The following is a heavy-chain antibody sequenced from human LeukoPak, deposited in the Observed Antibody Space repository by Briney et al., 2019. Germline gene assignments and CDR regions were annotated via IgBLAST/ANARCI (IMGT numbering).Heavy chain of an antibody. J-gene: IGHJ4*02. CDR3: AGGGYCSGGSCYDY. V-gene: IGHV4-34*01. CDR1: GGSFSGYY. Sequence: SETLSLTCAVYGGSFSGYYWSWIRQPPGKGLEWIGEINHSGSTNYNPSLKSRVTISVDASKNQFSLKLSSVTAADTAVYYCAGGGYCSGGSCYDYWGQGTLVTVSS. CDR2: INHSGST. D-gene: IGHD2-15*01.